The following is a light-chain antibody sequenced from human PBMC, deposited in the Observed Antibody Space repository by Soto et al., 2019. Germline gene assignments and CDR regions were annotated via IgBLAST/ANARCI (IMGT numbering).Light chain of an antibody. CDR3: SSYTVRGTIV. J-gene: IGLJ1*01. Sequence: QSVLTQPASVSGSPGQSITISCTGTSSDVGGYNYVSWYQQHPGKAPKLMIYEVSNRPSGVSNRFSGSKSGNMASLTISGLQAEDEADYYCSSYTVRGTIVFGGGTKVTVL. V-gene: IGLV2-14*01. CDR1: SSDVGGYNY. CDR2: EVS.